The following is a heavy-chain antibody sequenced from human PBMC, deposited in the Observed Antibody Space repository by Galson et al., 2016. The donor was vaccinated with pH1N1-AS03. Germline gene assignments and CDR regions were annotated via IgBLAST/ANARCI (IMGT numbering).Heavy chain of an antibody. Sequence: LRLSCAASGFTFSSYAMHWVRQAPGKGLEYVSAISGNGYSTYYANSVKGRFTISRDNSKSTLFLQMGSLRPEDRAVYYCARGPVSYSNYWFPPPDYWGQGTLVTVSS. D-gene: IGHD6-13*01. J-gene: IGHJ4*02. V-gene: IGHV3-64*01. CDR2: ISGNGYST. CDR3: ARGPVSYSNYWFPPPDY. CDR1: GFTFSSYA.